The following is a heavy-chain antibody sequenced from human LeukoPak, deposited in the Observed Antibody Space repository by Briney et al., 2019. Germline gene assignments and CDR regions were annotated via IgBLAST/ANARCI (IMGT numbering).Heavy chain of an antibody. D-gene: IGHD4-11*01. J-gene: IGHJ6*02. CDR3: AKDGAYTGYYYYGMDV. Sequence: GGSLRLSCAASGFTVSSNSITWVRRAPGMGLEWASGISWNSGSIGYADSVKGRFTISRDNAKNTLYLQMNSLRAEDTALYYCAKDGAYTGYYYYGMDVWGQGTTVTVSS. CDR2: ISWNSGSI. CDR1: GFTVSSNS. V-gene: IGHV3-9*01.